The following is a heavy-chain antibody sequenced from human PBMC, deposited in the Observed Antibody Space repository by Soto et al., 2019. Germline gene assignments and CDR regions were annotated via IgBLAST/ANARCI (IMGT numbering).Heavy chain of an antibody. V-gene: IGHV4-59*01. CDR1: GGSISSYY. D-gene: IGHD3-9*01. CDR3: ARVWDYDILTGYYDAFDI. Sequence: SETLSLTCTVSGGSISSYYWSWIRQPPGKGLEWIGYIYYSGSTNYNPSLKSRVTISVDTSKNQFSLKLSSVTAADTAVYYCARVWDYDILTGYYDAFDIWGQGTMVTVSS. J-gene: IGHJ3*02. CDR2: IYYSGST.